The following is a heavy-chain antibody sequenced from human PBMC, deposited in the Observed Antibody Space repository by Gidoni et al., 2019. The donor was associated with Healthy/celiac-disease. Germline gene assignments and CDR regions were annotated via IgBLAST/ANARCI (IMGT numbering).Heavy chain of an antibody. J-gene: IGHJ3*02. CDR1: AGSISSYY. V-gene: IGHV4-59*01. CDR3: ARVPETYYYDSSGYYGAFDI. Sequence: QVQLQESGPGLVKPSETLSLTCTVSAGSISSYYWSWIRQPPGKGLEWIGYIYYSGSTNYNPSLKSRVTISVDTSKNQFSLKLSSVTAADTAVYYCARVPETYYYDSSGYYGAFDIWGQGTMVTVSS. D-gene: IGHD3-22*01. CDR2: IYYSGST.